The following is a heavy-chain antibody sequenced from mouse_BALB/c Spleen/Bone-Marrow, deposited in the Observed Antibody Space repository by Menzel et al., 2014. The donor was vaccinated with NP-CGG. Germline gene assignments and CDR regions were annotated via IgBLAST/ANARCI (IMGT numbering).Heavy chain of an antibody. CDR3: ARYDGYSDNAMDY. CDR2: IRNRANGYTT. D-gene: IGHD2-3*01. CDR1: GFTFTDYY. J-gene: IGHJ4*01. V-gene: IGHV7-3*02. Sequence: EVKLMESGGGLVQPGGSLRLSCATSGFTFTDYYMNWVRQPPGKALEWLGFIRNRANGYTTEFSASVKGRFTISRDNSQSILYLQINTLRAEDSATYHCARYDGYSDNAMDYWGQGTSVTVSS.